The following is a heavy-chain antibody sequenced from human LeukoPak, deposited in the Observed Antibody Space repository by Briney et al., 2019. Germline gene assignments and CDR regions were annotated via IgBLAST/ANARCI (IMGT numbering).Heavy chain of an antibody. Sequence: GGSLRLSCAASGFTVSSNYMSWVRQAPGKGLEWVSLIYASGNTYYADSVKGRFTISRDNARNTLYLQMNSLRAEDTAVYYCATESPTAVCYRREACGMDVWGQGTTVTVSS. J-gene: IGHJ6*02. CDR3: ATESPTAVCYRREACGMDV. D-gene: IGHD2-8*01. CDR1: GFTVSSNY. V-gene: IGHV3-66*03. CDR2: IYASGNT.